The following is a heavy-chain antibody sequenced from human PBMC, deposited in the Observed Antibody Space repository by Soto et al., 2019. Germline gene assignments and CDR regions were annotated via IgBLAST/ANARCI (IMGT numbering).Heavy chain of an antibody. CDR1: GFSFDYYW. CDR3: ARGDRGGFDL. D-gene: IGHD3-10*01. Sequence: GGSLGLSCAASGFSFDYYWMHWVRQAPGKGLVWVSRVHSDGTTTTYADSVKGRFTISRDNARNTVSLQMSSLRAEDTAIYYCARGDRGGFDLWGHGTVVTVSS. V-gene: IGHV3-74*01. J-gene: IGHJ3*01. CDR2: VHSDGTTT.